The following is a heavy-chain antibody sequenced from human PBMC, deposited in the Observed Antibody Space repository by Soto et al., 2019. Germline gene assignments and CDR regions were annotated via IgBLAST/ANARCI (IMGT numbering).Heavy chain of an antibody. D-gene: IGHD3-9*01. Sequence: ASGPAGEPTQTLTLTCAFSGFSLSTSGVGVGWIRQPPGKALEWLAVIYWDDSKHYSPSLRSRLTITKDTSKNQVVLTMTNMDPMDTGTYYCAHKGPEDWPLDYWGQGTLVTVS. V-gene: IGHV2-5*02. CDR3: AHKGPEDWPLDY. CDR2: IYWDDSK. J-gene: IGHJ4*02. CDR1: GFSLSTSGVG.